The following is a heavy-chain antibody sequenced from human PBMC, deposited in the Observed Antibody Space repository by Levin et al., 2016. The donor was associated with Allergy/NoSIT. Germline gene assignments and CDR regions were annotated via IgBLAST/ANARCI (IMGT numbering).Heavy chain of an antibody. Sequence: GGSLRLSCAASGFTFSRYSLNWVRQAPGRGLEWVSYIGSTVSTIFYADSVRGRFTISRDNAKNSLYLQMNSLTTEDTAVYYCTIGFRIFGSPPPWGQGTLVAVSS. CDR3: TIGFRIFGSPPP. D-gene: IGHD3-3*01. CDR1: GFTFSRYS. CDR2: IGSTVSTI. V-gene: IGHV3-48*01. J-gene: IGHJ5*02.